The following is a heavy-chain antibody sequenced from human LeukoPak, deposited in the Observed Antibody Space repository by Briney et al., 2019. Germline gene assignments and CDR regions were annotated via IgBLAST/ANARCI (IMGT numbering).Heavy chain of an antibody. D-gene: IGHD5-24*01. CDR1: AFVFPNYA. V-gene: IGHV3-23*01. CDR2: ISGSGGST. J-gene: IGHJ4*02. CDR3: AKDMGLQRYYFDY. Sequence: GGSLRLSCEASAFVFPNYAMSWVRQAPGKGLEWVSAISGSGGSTYYADSVKGRFTISRDNSKNTLYLQMNSLRAEDTAVYYCAKDMGLQRYYFDYWGQGTLVTVSS.